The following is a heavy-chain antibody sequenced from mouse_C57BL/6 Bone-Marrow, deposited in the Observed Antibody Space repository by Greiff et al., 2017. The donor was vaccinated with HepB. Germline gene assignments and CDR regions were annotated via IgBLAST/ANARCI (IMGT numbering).Heavy chain of an antibody. CDR2: ISNGGGST. CDR3: ARRSSFYAMDY. D-gene: IGHD1-1*01. Sequence: EVHPAESGGGLVQPGGSLKLSCAASGFTFSDYYMYWVRQTPEKRLEWVAYISNGGGSTYYPDTVKGRFTISRDNAKNTLYLQMSRLKYEDTAMYYCARRSSFYAMDYSGPGTSVPVSS. J-gene: IGHJ4*01. V-gene: IGHV5-12*01. CDR1: GFTFSDYY.